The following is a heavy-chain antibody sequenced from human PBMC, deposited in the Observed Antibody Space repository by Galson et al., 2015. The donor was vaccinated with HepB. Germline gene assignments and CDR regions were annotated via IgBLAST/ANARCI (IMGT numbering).Heavy chain of an antibody. V-gene: IGHV1-18*04. J-gene: IGHJ4*01. CDR2: IGSDNGET. CDR1: GYSFRHHG. Sequence: SVKVSCKASGYSFRHHGISWVRQAPGQGLEWLGWIGSDNGETKYTEKFQGRVTMTTDISMSTLYMELRSLRSDDTAVYYCARAVLGSLYGDFDYWGQGTLITVSS. D-gene: IGHD2-15*01. CDR3: ARAVLGSLYGDFDY.